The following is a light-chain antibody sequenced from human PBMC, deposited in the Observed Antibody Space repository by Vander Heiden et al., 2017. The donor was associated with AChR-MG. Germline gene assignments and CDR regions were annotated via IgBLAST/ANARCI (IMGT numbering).Light chain of an antibody. CDR1: SSNIGSNY. CDR3: AAWDDSLSGLYV. V-gene: IGLV1-47*02. J-gene: IGLJ1*01. CDR2: SNY. Sequence: QSVLTQPPSASGTLGQRVTTSCSGSSSNIGSNYVYWYQQLPGTAPKLLIYSNYQRPSGVPDRFSGSKSGTSASLAISGLRSEDEAEYYCAAWDDSLSGLYVFGTGTKVTVL.